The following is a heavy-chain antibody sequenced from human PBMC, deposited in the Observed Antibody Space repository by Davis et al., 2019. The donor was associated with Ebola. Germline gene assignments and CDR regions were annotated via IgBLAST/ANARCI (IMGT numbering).Heavy chain of an antibody. Sequence: AASVKVSCKASGYTFIDYAIHWVRQAPGQGLEWVGSIHARNGNTKYSQRVQGRVTFSRDTVASTVYMELTSLRSEDTAVYYCARADYGSYFYLYGWGVWGQGTSVTVSS. CDR2: IHARNGNT. J-gene: IGHJ6*02. CDR3: ARADYGSYFYLYGWGV. D-gene: IGHD3-16*01. V-gene: IGHV1-3*01. CDR1: GYTFIDYA.